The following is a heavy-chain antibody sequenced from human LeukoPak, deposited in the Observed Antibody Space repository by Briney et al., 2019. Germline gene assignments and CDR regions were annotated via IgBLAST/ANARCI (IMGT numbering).Heavy chain of an antibody. V-gene: IGHV4-39*01. D-gene: IGHD6-13*01. CDR2: IYYSGST. CDR3: ARLKVGSSWYYFDY. Sequence: SETLSLTCTVSGGSISSSSYYWGWIRQPPGKGLEWIGSIYYSGSTYYNPSLKSRVTISVDTSKNQFSLKLSSVTAADTAVYYCARLKVGSSWYYFDYWGQGTLVTVSS. J-gene: IGHJ4*02. CDR1: GGSISSSSYY.